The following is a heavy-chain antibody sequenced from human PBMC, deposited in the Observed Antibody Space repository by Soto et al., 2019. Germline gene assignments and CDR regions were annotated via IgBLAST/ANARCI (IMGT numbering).Heavy chain of an antibody. Sequence: SETLSLTCAVYGGSFSGYYWSWIRQPPGKGLEWIGEINHSGSTNYNPSLKSRVTILVDTSKNQFSLKLTSVTAADTAVYYCARGEDAFFYYGLDVWGQGITVTVSS. V-gene: IGHV4-34*01. J-gene: IGHJ6*02. CDR1: GGSFSGYY. CDR3: ARGEDAFFYYGLDV. CDR2: INHSGST.